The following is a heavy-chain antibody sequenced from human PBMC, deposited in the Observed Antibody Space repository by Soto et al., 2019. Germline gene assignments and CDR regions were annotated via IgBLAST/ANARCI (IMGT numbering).Heavy chain of an antibody. CDR3: ARGLTNFGVSNWFDP. CDR2: IIPIFGTA. Sequence: SVKVSCKASGGTFSSYAISWVRQAPGQGLEWMGGIIPIFGTANYAQKFQGRVTITADESTSTAYMELSSLRSEDTAVYYCARGLTNFGVSNWFDPWRQGTLVTVSS. CDR1: GGTFSSYA. D-gene: IGHD3-3*01. V-gene: IGHV1-69*13. J-gene: IGHJ5*02.